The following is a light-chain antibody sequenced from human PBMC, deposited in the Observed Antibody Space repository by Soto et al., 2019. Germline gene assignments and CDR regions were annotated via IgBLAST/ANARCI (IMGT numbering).Light chain of an antibody. Sequence: EVLMTQSPATLSVSPGERATLSCRSSQNVGGALAWYQQRPGQAPRLLIYDASTRATGVPARFSGSGFGTEFTLTISSLQSEDFAVYYCQQYGIRPPATFGQGTRLEI. CDR2: DAS. V-gene: IGKV3-15*01. CDR1: QNVGGA. CDR3: QQYGIRPPAT. J-gene: IGKJ5*01.